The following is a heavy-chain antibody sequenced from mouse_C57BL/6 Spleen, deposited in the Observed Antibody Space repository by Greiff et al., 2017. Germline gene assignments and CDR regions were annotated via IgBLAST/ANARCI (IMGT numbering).Heavy chain of an antibody. D-gene: IGHD2-4*01. J-gene: IGHJ3*01. V-gene: IGHV7-3*01. CDR1: GFTFTDYY. Sequence: EVQLVESGGGLVQPGGSLSLSCAASGFTFTDYYMSWVRQPPGKALEWLGFIRNKANGYTTEYSASVKGRFTISRDNSQSILYLQMNALRAEDSATYYCARYGVYDYPFAYWGQGTLVTVSA. CDR2: IRNKANGYTT. CDR3: ARYGVYDYPFAY.